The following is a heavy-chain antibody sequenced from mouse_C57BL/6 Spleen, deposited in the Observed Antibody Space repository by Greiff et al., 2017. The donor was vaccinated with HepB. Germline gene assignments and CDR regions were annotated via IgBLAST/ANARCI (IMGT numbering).Heavy chain of an antibody. CDR2: IHPNSGST. CDR3: ARDYYGSSPFDY. Sequence: QVQLQQPGAELVKPGASVKLSCKASGYTFTSYWMHWVKQRPGQGLEWIGMIHPNSGSTNYNEKFKRKATLTVDKSSSTAYMQLSSLTSEDSAVYYCARDYYGSSPFDYWGQVTTLTVSS. CDR1: GYTFTSYW. V-gene: IGHV1-64*01. D-gene: IGHD1-1*01. J-gene: IGHJ2*01.